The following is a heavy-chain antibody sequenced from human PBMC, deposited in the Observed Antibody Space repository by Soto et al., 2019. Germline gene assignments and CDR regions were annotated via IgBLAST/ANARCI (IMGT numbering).Heavy chain of an antibody. D-gene: IGHD2-15*01. J-gene: IGHJ6*01. Sequence: QVQLQESGPGLVKPSGTLSLTCAVSGGSISSSKWWSWVRQPPGKGLEWIGEIYHSGTTNYHPSLHSRVTISVDKSKNELSLNLSSVTAADTAVYYCSRDPGGVAPYYYYGMEVWGQGTTVTVSS. V-gene: IGHV4-4*02. CDR2: IYHSGTT. CDR1: GGSISSSKW. CDR3: SRDPGGVAPYYYYGMEV.